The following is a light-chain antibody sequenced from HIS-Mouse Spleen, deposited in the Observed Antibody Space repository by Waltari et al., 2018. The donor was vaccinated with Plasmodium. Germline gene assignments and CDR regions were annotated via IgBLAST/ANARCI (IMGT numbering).Light chain of an antibody. V-gene: IGLV2-11*01. CDR2: DVS. CDR1: SSDVGGYNY. J-gene: IGLJ1*01. Sequence: QSALTQPRSVSGSPGQSVTISCTGTSSDVGGYNYVSWYQQHPGEAPKLMIYDVSKRPSGVAERFSGSKSGNTAALAISGLQVEDEADYYCCSYAGSYTYVFGTGTKVTVL. CDR3: CSYAGSYTYV.